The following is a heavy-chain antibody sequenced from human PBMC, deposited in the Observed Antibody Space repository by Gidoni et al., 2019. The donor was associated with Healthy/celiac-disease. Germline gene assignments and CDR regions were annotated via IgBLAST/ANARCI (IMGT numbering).Heavy chain of an antibody. J-gene: IGHJ3*02. D-gene: IGHD1-26*01. V-gene: IGHV3-23*01. CDR1: GFSFRSYA. CDR2: ISGSGGST. Sequence: VQLLESRGGLVQPRRSLRLSCAAPGFSFRSYAMRWVRQAPGKGLEWVSSISGSGGSTYYADSVKGRFTISRDNSKNTLYLQMNSLRAEDTAVYYCAKHRSGMRGCAFDIWGQGTMVTVSS. CDR3: AKHRSGMRGCAFDI.